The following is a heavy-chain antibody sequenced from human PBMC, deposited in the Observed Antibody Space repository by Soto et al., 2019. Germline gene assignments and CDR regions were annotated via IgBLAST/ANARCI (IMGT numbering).Heavy chain of an antibody. CDR1: GGSISSGGYS. CDR3: ARSYDRSGSIDY. D-gene: IGHD3-22*01. CDR2: IYHSGST. J-gene: IGHJ4*02. V-gene: IGHV4-30-2*01. Sequence: KTSETLSLTCAVSGGSISSGGYSWSWIRQPPGKGLEWIGYIYHSGSTYYNPSLKSRVTISVDRSKNQFSLKLSSVTAADTAVYYCARSYDRSGSIDYWGQGTLVTVS.